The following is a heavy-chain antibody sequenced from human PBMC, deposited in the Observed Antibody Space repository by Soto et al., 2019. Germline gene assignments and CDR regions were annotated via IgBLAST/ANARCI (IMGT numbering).Heavy chain of an antibody. CDR1: GFTFSSYG. V-gene: IGHV3-30*18. J-gene: IGHJ6*02. D-gene: IGHD6-13*01. Sequence: GGSLRLSCAASGFTFSSYGMHWVRQAPGKGLEWVSVISYDGSDKYYAYSVKGRFNISRDNSKNTLYLQMNSLRAEDTAVYYGAKSQQQLAYYYYGMDVWGQGTTVTVSS. CDR3: AKSQQQLAYYYYGMDV. CDR2: ISYDGSDK.